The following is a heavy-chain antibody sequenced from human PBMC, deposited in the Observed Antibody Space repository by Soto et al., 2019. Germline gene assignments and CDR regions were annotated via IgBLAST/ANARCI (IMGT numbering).Heavy chain of an antibody. J-gene: IGHJ3*02. CDR2: ISSGGDNT. V-gene: IGHV3-23*01. CDR3: VRRAQYFDGTGFHAFDI. Sequence: PVGSLRQTCADSEISIRGYCMTWVHQAPGKGLEWVSAISSGGDNTHYADSVKGRFTITRGNSKNMLYLEMNSLTVEDTAVYYCVRRAQYFDGTGFHAFDIWGQGTRVTVSS. D-gene: IGHD3-22*01. CDR1: EISIRGYC.